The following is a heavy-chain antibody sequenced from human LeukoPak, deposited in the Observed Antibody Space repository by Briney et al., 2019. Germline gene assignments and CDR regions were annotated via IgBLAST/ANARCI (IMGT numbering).Heavy chain of an antibody. CDR3: ARTPGIAASGINWFDP. Sequence: PGGSLRLSCAASGFTFSDYYMSWIRQAPGKGLEWVSYISSSGRTIDYADSVKGRFTISRDIAKNSLYLQMNSLRAEDTAVYHCARTPGIAASGINWFDPWGQGTLVTVSS. CDR1: GFTFSDYY. J-gene: IGHJ5*02. D-gene: IGHD6-13*01. CDR2: ISSSGRTI. V-gene: IGHV3-11*01.